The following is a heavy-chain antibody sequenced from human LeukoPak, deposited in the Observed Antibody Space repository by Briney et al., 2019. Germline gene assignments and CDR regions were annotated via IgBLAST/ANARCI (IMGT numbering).Heavy chain of an antibody. D-gene: IGHD2-2*01. CDR2: ISYDGSNK. CDR1: GFTFSSYA. Sequence: GGSLRFSCAASGFTFSSYAMHWVRQAPGKGLEWVAVISYDGSNKYYADSVKGRFTISRDNSKNTLYLQMNSLRAEDTAVYYCARDRSAGYCSSTSCYASYFDYWGQGTLVTVSS. J-gene: IGHJ4*02. CDR3: ARDRSAGYCSSTSCYASYFDY. V-gene: IGHV3-30*04.